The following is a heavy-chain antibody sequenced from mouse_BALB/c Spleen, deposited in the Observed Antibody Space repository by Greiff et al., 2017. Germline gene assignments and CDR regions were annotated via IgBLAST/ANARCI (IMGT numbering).Heavy chain of an antibody. J-gene: IGHJ3*01. CDR2: ISSGGSYT. Sequence: EVKVEESGGDLVKPGGSLKLSCAASGFTFSSYGMSWVRQTPDKRLEWVATISSGGSYTYYPDSVKGRFTISRDNAKNTLYLQMSSLKSEDTAMYYCARRSYYRYDEDPSWFAYWGQGTLVTVSA. V-gene: IGHV5-6*02. CDR3: ARRSYYRYDEDPSWFAY. CDR1: GFTFSSYG. D-gene: IGHD2-14*01.